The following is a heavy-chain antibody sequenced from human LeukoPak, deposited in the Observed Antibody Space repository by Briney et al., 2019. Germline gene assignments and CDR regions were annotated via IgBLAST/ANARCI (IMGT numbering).Heavy chain of an antibody. D-gene: IGHD3-3*01. CDR2: INHSGST. CDR3: ARLNGYRPNDFWSGYSAHYFDY. CDR1: GGSLCSYY. V-gene: IGHV4-34*01. J-gene: IGHJ4*02. Sequence: PSETLSLTCTVSGGSLCSYYWSWIRQPPGEGLEWIGEINHSGSTNYNPSLKSRVTISVDTSKNQFSLKLSSVTAADTAVYYCARLNGYRPNDFWSGYSAHYFDYWGQGTLVTVSS.